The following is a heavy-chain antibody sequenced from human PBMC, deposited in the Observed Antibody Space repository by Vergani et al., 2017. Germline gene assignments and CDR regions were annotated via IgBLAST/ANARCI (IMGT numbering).Heavy chain of an antibody. CDR3: ARGRLGDLSLRTFDY. V-gene: IGHV4-30-4*08. CDR2: IYYNGNT. J-gene: IGHJ4*02. CDR1: GGSISSGDYY. D-gene: IGHD3-16*02. Sequence: QVQLQESGPGLVKPSQTLSRTCTVSGGSISSGDYYWSWIRQPPGKGLEWVGYIYYNGNTYYNPSLKSRVTISVDTSKNQFSRKLSSVTAADTAVYYCARGRLGDLSLRTFDYWGQGTLVTVSS.